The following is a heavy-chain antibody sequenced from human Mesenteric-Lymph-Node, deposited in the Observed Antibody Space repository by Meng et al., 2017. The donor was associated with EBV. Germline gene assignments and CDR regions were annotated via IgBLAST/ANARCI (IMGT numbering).Heavy chain of an antibody. CDR1: GCSVNSSSSY. D-gene: IGHD5-24*01. CDR3: ASRDGYKYYND. V-gene: IGHV4-61*01. CDR2: IYYSGYT. Sequence: QVQVTESGPGMLKASETLSPTFTCSGCSVNSSSSYCSWLRKPPGKGLEWIGYIYYSGYTNYNPSLKSRVTISADTSKNQVSLKLTSMTAADTAVXYCASRDGYKYYNDWGQGTLVTVFS. J-gene: IGHJ4*02.